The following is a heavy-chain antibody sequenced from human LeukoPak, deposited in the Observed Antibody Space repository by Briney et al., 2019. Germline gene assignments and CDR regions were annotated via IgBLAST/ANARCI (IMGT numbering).Heavy chain of an antibody. CDR3: ARGHYGLDV. J-gene: IGHJ6*02. CDR2: INVDGSEK. CDR1: GFSLSNHW. Sequence: PGGSLTLSCAASGFSLSNHWVIWVRQAPGKGPEWVAHINVDGSEKDFLDSVRGRFTISRDNSKNSVYLQMNTLRVEDTAVYHCARGHYGLDVWGQGTTLTVSS. V-gene: IGHV3-7*01.